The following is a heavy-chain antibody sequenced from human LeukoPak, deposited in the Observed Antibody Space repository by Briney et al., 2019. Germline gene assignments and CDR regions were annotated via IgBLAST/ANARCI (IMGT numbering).Heavy chain of an antibody. J-gene: IGHJ4*02. Sequence: PSETLSLTCTVSGGSISSSSYYWGWIRQPPGKGLEWIGSIYYSGSTYYNPSLKSRVSISVDTSKNQFSLKLSSVTAADTTVYYCAIPTTGSHRLDYWGQGTLVTVSS. CDR2: IYYSGST. CDR1: GGSISSSSYY. D-gene: IGHD1-26*01. CDR3: AIPTTGSHRLDY. V-gene: IGHV4-39*01.